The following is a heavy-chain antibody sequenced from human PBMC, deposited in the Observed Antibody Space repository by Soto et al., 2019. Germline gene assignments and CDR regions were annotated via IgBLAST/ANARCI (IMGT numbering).Heavy chain of an antibody. V-gene: IGHV3-66*01. D-gene: IGHD5-12*01. CDR2: IYSGGST. J-gene: IGHJ3*02. CDR3: ARDTSSGHDHDAFDI. Sequence: PGGSLRLSCAASGFTVSSNYMSWVRQAPGKGLEWVSVIYSGGSTYYADSVKGRFTISRDNSKNTLYLQMNSLRAEDTAVYYCARDTSSGHDHDAFDIWGQGTMVTVSS. CDR1: GFTVSSNY.